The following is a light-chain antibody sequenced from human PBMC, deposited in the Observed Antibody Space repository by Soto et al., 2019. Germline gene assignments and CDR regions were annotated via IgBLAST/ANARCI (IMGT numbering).Light chain of an antibody. CDR3: QQRDNWPLT. Sequence: EIVLTQTPATLSFSPGERATLSCRASQSVTTLAWYQQKPGQSPTLLISDASSRATGIPARFSGSGSRADFTLTISSLEPEDFAVYYCQQRDNWPLTFGGGTRVEIK. V-gene: IGKV3-11*01. CDR1: QSVTT. J-gene: IGKJ4*01. CDR2: DAS.